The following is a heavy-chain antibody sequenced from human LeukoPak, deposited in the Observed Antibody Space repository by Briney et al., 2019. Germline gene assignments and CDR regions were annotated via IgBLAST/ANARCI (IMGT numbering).Heavy chain of an antibody. CDR1: GYTFTSYG. D-gene: IGHD5-18*01. J-gene: IGHJ4*02. Sequence: ASVKVSFKASGYTFTSYGISWVRQAPGQGLEWMGWISAYNGNTNYAQKLQGRVTMTTDTSTSTAYMELRSLRSDDTAVYYCARMVDTAMVTGPYYFDYWGQGTLVTVSS. CDR3: ARMVDTAMVTGPYYFDY. V-gene: IGHV1-18*01. CDR2: ISAYNGNT.